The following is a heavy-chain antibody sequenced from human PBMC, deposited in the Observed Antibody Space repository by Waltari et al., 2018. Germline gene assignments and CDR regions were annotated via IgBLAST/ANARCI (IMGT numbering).Heavy chain of an antibody. V-gene: IGHV4-61*02. CDR1: GGSISSGSYY. CDR3: ARSSRVGATGWFDP. J-gene: IGHJ5*02. D-gene: IGHD1-26*01. Sequence: QVQLQESGPGLVKPSQTLSLTCTVSGGSISSGSYYWRWLRQPAGKGLEWIGRIYTSGSTNYNPSLKSRVTISVDTSKNQFSLKLSSVTAADTAVYYCARSSRVGATGWFDPWGQGTLVTVSS. CDR2: IYTSGST.